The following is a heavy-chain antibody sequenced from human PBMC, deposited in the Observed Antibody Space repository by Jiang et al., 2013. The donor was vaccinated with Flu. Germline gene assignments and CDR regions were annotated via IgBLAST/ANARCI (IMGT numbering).Heavy chain of an antibody. V-gene: IGHV3-21*01. J-gene: IGHJ6*01. CDR1: GFTFSRDT. D-gene: IGHD3-10*02. Sequence: VQLVESGGGLVRPGGSLRLSCAAFGFTFSRDTMNWVRQAPGKGLEWVASISRNSDYIYEADSVKGRFTIFRDNSRDSLYLQMNSLRAEDTAVYYCAREKPSKTYVHFYGMDVWGPRDHGHRLL. CDR3: AREKPSKTYVHFYGMDV. CDR2: ISRNSDYI.